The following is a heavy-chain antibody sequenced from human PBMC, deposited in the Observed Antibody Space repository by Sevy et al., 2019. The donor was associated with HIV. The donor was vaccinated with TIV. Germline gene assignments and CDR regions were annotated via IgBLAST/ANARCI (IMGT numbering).Heavy chain of an antibody. Sequence: SETLSLTCTVSGGSISSGGYYWSWIRQHPGKGLEWIGYIYYSGSTYYNPSLKSRVTISVDTSKNQFSLKLSSVTAADTAVYYCAWGIAAAKGYYYYGMDVWGQGTTVTVSS. V-gene: IGHV4-31*03. D-gene: IGHD6-13*01. CDR2: IYYSGST. CDR1: GGSISSGGYY. CDR3: AWGIAAAKGYYYYGMDV. J-gene: IGHJ6*02.